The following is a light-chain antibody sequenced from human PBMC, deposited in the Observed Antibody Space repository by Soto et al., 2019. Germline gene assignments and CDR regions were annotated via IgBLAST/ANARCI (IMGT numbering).Light chain of an antibody. CDR3: QQYYSYPLT. Sequence: DIQMTQSPSSLSASVGDRVTITCLASQSISSYLNWYQQKPGKAPKLLIYAASTLQSGVPSRFSGSGSGTDFTLTISCLQSEDFATYYCQQYYSYPLTFGPGTKVDI. J-gene: IGKJ3*01. CDR1: QSISSY. V-gene: IGKV1-39*01. CDR2: AAS.